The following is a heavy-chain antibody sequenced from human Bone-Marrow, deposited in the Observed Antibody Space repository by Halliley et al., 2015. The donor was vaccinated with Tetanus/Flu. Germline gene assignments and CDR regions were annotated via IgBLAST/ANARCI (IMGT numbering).Heavy chain of an antibody. Sequence: IGYILYSGNTYYNPPLKSRVTISIDTSKNQFSLKVGSGTAADTALYYCVRVGDGYNYGFYIDYWGQGTLVTVSS. J-gene: IGHJ4*02. D-gene: IGHD5-12*01. V-gene: IGHV4-30-4*01. CDR2: ILYSGNT. CDR3: VRVGDGYNYGFYIDY.